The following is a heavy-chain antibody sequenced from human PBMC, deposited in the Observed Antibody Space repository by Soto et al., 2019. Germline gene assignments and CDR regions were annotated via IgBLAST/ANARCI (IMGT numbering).Heavy chain of an antibody. CDR2: IYSSGST. D-gene: IGHD6-13*01. CDR3: AKKNPSSSWYVDY. J-gene: IGHJ4*02. V-gene: IGHV4-4*02. CDR1: GASISSANW. Sequence: SETLSLTCVVSGASISSANWWSWVRQPPGKGLEWIGEIYSSGSTNYNPSLKSRVTVSMDKSKNQFSLKLNSVTAADTAIYYCAKKNPSSSWYVDYWGQGTLVTVSS.